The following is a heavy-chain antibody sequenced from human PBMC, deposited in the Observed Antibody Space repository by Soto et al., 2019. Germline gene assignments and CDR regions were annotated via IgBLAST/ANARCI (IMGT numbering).Heavy chain of an antibody. D-gene: IGHD3-3*01. CDR3: ARGPAHYDFWSGIAY. CDR2: IYYSGST. Sequence: SETLSLTCTVSGGSISSYYWSWIRQPPGKGLEWIGYIYYSGSTNYNPSLKSRVTISVDTSKNQFSLKLSSVTAADTAVYYCARGPAHYDFWSGIAYWGQGTLVTVSS. V-gene: IGHV4-59*01. J-gene: IGHJ4*02. CDR1: GGSISSYY.